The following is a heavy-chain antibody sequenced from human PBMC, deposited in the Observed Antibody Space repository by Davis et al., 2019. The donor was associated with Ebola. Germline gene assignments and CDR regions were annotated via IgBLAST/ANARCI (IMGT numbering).Heavy chain of an antibody. V-gene: IGHV4-34*01. CDR1: GGSFSGYY. Sequence: SETLSLTCAVYGGSFSGYYWSWIRQPPGKGLEWIGEINHSGSTNYNPSLKSRVTISVDTSKNQFSLKLSSVTAADTAVYYCARDVLRFLEWPYNPLRFDYWGQGTLVTVSS. CDR3: ARDVLRFLEWPYNPLRFDY. D-gene: IGHD3-3*01. CDR2: INHSGST. J-gene: IGHJ4*02.